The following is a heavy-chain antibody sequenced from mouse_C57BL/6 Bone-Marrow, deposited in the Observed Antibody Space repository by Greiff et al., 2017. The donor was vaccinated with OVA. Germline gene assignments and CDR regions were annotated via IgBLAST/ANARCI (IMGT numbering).Heavy chain of an antibody. CDR3: ARERDWGTWFAY. J-gene: IGHJ3*01. D-gene: IGHD4-1*01. Sequence: VQLQQSGAELARPGASVKLSCTASGYTFTSYGISWVKQRTGQGLEWIGEIYPRSGNTYYNEKFKGKATLTADKSSSTAYMELRSLTSEDSAVYFCARERDWGTWFAYWGQGTLVTVSA. CDR2: IYPRSGNT. CDR1: GYTFTSYG. V-gene: IGHV1-81*01.